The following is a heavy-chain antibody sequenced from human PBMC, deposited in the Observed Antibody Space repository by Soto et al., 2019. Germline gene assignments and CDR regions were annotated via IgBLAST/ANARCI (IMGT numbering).Heavy chain of an antibody. CDR3: ARDSFYSGSNLQVGYFDS. Sequence: QVQMVQSGAEVKKPGASVKVSCKASNYSFSSFGISWMRQAPGQGLEWMAWINPSNDNTNYAQGLQGRVTLTSDTATSTAYMELRSLRSDVTAVYYCARDSFYSGSNLQVGYFDSWGQGTLVTVSS. V-gene: IGHV1-18*01. CDR2: INPSNDNT. CDR1: NYSFSSFG. D-gene: IGHD1-26*01. J-gene: IGHJ4*02.